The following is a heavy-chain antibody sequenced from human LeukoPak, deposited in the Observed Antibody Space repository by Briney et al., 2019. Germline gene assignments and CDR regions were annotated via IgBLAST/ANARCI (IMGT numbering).Heavy chain of an antibody. CDR2: ISGSGGST. Sequence: GGSLRLSCAASGFTFSSYAMSWVRQAPGKGLEWVSAISGSGGSTYYADSVEGRFTISRDNSKNTLYLQMNSLRAEDTAVYYCAKDRGCSSTSCYTGRLGAFDIWGQGTMVTVSS. CDR3: AKDRGCSSTSCYTGRLGAFDI. J-gene: IGHJ3*02. V-gene: IGHV3-23*01. D-gene: IGHD2-2*02. CDR1: GFTFSSYA.